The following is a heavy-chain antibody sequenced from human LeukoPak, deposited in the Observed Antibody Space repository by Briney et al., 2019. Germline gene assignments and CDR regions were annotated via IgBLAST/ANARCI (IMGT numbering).Heavy chain of an antibody. D-gene: IGHD3-22*01. CDR3: ARSIDSSGPGCFDL. CDR1: GYSISNSNW. V-gene: IGHV4-28*01. CDR2: IYYSGST. J-gene: IGHJ2*01. Sequence: MSSETLSLTCAVSGYSISNSNWWGWIRQPPGKGLEWIGYIYYSGSTNYNPSLKSRVTISVDTSKNQFSLKLSSVTAADTAVYYCARSIDSSGPGCFDLWGRGTLVTVSS.